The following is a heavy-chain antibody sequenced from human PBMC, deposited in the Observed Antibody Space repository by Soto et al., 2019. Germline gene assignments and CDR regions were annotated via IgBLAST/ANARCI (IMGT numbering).Heavy chain of an antibody. CDR3: ARVAAAGQSDAFDF. D-gene: IGHD6-13*01. Sequence: EVQLVESGGGLVQPGGSLRLSCAASGFTVSSNYMSWVRQAPGKGLEWVSVIYSGGSTYYADSVKGRFTISRDNSKNPVYLQMNSLSAEDTAVYYCARVAAAGQSDAFDFWGQVTMVTVSS. V-gene: IGHV3-66*01. CDR1: GFTVSSNY. J-gene: IGHJ3*01. CDR2: IYSGGST.